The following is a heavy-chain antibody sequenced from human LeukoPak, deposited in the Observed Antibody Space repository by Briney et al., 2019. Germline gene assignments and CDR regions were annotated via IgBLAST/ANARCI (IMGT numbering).Heavy chain of an antibody. CDR3: ARHSETIVGSVDF. Sequence: SETLSLTCAVSAYSISSDYYWGWIGPTPGKGLEWIGSIYHRGSTYYNSSLKSRVTISIDTSKNQFSLKVTSVTAADTAVYYCARHSETIVGSVDFWGQGTLVTVSS. D-gene: IGHD3-3*01. CDR1: AYSISSDYY. J-gene: IGHJ4*02. CDR2: IYHRGST. V-gene: IGHV4-38-2*01.